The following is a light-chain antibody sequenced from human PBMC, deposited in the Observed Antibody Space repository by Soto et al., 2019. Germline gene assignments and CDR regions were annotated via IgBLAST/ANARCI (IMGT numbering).Light chain of an antibody. Sequence: VKSQSRATPYVYTKERVTLSCRASQSVYVNVAWYQQKPGQAPRLLISGASNRATGIPDRVSGSGSGTDFTLTINRLQPEDFAVYYCQQYASSPWTFGQGTKV. CDR1: QSVYVN. CDR2: GAS. V-gene: IGKV3D-15*01. CDR3: QQYASSPWT. J-gene: IGKJ1*01.